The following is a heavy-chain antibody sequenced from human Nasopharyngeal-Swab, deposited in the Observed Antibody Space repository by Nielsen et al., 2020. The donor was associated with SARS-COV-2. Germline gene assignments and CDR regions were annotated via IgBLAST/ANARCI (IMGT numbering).Heavy chain of an antibody. V-gene: IGHV3-21*01. CDR2: ISSSSSYI. J-gene: IGHJ3*02. D-gene: IGHD1-26*01. CDR3: ARGLSLVGATNDAFDI. Sequence: VRQAPGKGLEWVSSISSSSSYIYYADSVKGRFTISRDSAKNSLYLQMNSLRAEDTAVYYCARGLSLVGATNDAFDIWGQGTMVTVSS.